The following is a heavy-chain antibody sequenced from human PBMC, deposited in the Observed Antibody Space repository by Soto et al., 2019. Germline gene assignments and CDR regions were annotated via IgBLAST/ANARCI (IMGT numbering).Heavy chain of an antibody. CDR3: ARGYGDYIPDAFNI. Sequence: EVQLVESGGGLVKHGGSLRLSCAASGFTFSSYSMNWVRQAPGEGLEWVSSITTYSTSIYYADSVKGRFNISRDNAKNSLFLQMNSLRAEDTAVYYCARGYGDYIPDAFNIWGQGTMVTVSS. CDR1: GFTFSSYS. CDR2: ITTYSTSI. D-gene: IGHD4-17*01. J-gene: IGHJ3*02. V-gene: IGHV3-21*01.